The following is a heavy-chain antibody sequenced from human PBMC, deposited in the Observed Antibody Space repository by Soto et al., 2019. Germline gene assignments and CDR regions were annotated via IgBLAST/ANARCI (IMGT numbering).Heavy chain of an antibody. CDR2: IYYRGNT. CDR3: ARLEGLATISYYFDY. J-gene: IGHJ4*02. V-gene: IGHV4-39*01. Sequence: PSETLSLTCSVSGDSVNSDNYYWGWIRQPPGKGLEWIGSIYYRGNTYYNPSLKTRVTISLDKSKSQFSLKLNSVTAADSAVYFCARLEGLATISYYFDYWGQGTLVTVSS. CDR1: GDSVNSDNYY. D-gene: IGHD3-9*01.